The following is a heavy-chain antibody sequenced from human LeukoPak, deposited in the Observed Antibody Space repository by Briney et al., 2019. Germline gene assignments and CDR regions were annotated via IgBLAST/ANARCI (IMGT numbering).Heavy chain of an antibody. CDR3: ARDRVGSGWPRPYYFEV. V-gene: IGHV1-2*02. CDR2: INPNTGAT. Sequence: ASVTVSCKASGYTLTDYYLHWVRQAPGQGLEWMGWINPNTGATHSAQKFRGRITMTRDTSISTAYMDLSRLRSDDTAVYYCARDRVGSGWPRPYYFEVWGQGTLVTVSS. J-gene: IGHJ4*02. D-gene: IGHD6-19*01. CDR1: GYTLTDYY.